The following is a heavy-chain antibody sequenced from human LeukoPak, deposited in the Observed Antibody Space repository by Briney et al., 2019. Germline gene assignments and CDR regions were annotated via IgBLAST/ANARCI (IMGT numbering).Heavy chain of an antibody. D-gene: IGHD2-2*01. J-gene: IGHJ4*02. V-gene: IGHV4-59*08. Sequence: SETLSLTCTVSGGSISSYYWSWIRQPPGKGLEWIGYIYYSGSTNYNPSLKSRVTISVDTSKNQFPLKLSSVTAADTAVYYCARHLSPAAYFDYWGQGTLVTVSS. CDR2: IYYSGST. CDR3: ARHLSPAAYFDY. CDR1: GGSISSYY.